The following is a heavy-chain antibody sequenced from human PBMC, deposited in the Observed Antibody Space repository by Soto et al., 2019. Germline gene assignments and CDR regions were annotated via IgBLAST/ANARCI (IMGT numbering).Heavy chain of an antibody. D-gene: IGHD3-22*01. J-gene: IGHJ3*02. CDR1: RFTFNSYA. V-gene: IGHV3-23*01. Sequence: EVQLLESGGGLVQPGGSLRLSCAASRFTFNSYAMSWVRQAPGKGLEWVSAITGSGGSTNYADSVKGRFTISRDNSKNTLYLQMNSLRAADTAAYYDAKGTLYSHYDVFDIWGPGTMVTVSS. CDR3: AKGTLYSHYDVFDI. CDR2: ITGSGGST.